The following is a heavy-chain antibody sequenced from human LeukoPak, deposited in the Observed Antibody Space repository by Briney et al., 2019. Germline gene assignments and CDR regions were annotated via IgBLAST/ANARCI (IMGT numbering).Heavy chain of an antibody. CDR3: ASQYYYDSSGYYGDAFDI. D-gene: IGHD3-22*01. CDR2: ISSSSSYT. J-gene: IGHJ3*02. V-gene: IGHV3-11*06. Sequence: GGSLRLSCAASGFTFSDYYMSWIRQAPGKGLQWVSYISSSSSYTNYADSVKGRFTISRDNAKNSLYLQMNSLRDEDTAVYYCASQYYYDSSGYYGDAFDIWGQGTMVTVSS. CDR1: GFTFSDYY.